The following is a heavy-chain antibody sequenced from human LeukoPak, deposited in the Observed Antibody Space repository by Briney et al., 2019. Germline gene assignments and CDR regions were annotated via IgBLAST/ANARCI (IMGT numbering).Heavy chain of an antibody. D-gene: IGHD6-19*01. Sequence: GGSLRLSCAASGFTFDGYVMVWVRQTPGKGLEWVSGISWNGAYTGYADSVKGRFTISRDNAKNSLYLQMDTLTPEDTALYYCARGAVAGSDSWGQGTLVTVSS. CDR3: ARGAVAGSDS. J-gene: IGHJ4*02. CDR2: ISWNGAYT. CDR1: GFTFDGYV. V-gene: IGHV3-20*04.